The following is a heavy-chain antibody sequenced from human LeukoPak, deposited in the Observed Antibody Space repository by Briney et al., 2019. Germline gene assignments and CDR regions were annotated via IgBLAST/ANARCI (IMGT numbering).Heavy chain of an antibody. CDR2: IIPIFGTA. D-gene: IGHD5-18*01. J-gene: IGHJ4*02. Sequence: GASVKVSCKASGGTFSSYAISWVRQAPGQGLEWMGGIIPIFGTANYAQKFQGRVTITADESTSTAYMELSSLRSEDTAVYYCARGWDTAMVEYYFDYWGQGTLVTVSS. CDR3: ARGWDTAMVEYYFDY. CDR1: GGTFSSYA. V-gene: IGHV1-69*13.